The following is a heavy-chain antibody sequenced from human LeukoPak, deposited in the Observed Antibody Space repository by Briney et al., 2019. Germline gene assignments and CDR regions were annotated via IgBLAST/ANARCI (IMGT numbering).Heavy chain of an antibody. CDR1: GDSISSSSYC. J-gene: IGHJ6*02. D-gene: IGHD1-20*01. V-gene: IGHV4-39*07. Sequence: SETLSLTCTVSGDSISSSSYCWDWIRQPPGKGLEWIGNIYNSANTHYNPSLKTRITISVDTSKNQFSLKLSSVTAADTAVYYCARGVYNWNPPGYYYYGMDVWGQGTTVTVSS. CDR2: IYNSANT. CDR3: ARGVYNWNPPGYYYYGMDV.